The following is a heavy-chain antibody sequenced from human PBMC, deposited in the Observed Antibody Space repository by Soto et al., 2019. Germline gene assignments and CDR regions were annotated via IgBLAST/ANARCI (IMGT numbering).Heavy chain of an antibody. Sequence: SETLSLTCTVSGASISVHSYYWTWIRQPPGKGLEWIGSSYYSGTTYFNPSLKSRVTISVDTSKNQFSLKLSSVTAADTAVYYCARATNYYDSSGYPATDFDYWGQGTLVTVSS. CDR2: SYYSGTT. J-gene: IGHJ4*02. CDR3: ARATNYYDSSGYPATDFDY. D-gene: IGHD3-22*01. V-gene: IGHV4-39*07. CDR1: GASISVHSYY.